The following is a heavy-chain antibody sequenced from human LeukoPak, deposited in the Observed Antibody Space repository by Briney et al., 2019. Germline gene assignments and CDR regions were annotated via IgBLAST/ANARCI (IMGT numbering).Heavy chain of an antibody. V-gene: IGHV3-23*01. J-gene: IGHJ4*02. CDR3: AKDYLCSSTSCFDFDY. CDR2: ISGSGGST. Sequence: GGSLRLSCAASGFTFSSYAMSWVRQAPGKGLEWVSAISGSGGSTYYADSVKGRFTISRDNSKNTLYLQVNSLRAEDTAVYYCAKDYLCSSTSCFDFDYWGQGTLVTVSS. D-gene: IGHD2-2*01. CDR1: GFTFSSYA.